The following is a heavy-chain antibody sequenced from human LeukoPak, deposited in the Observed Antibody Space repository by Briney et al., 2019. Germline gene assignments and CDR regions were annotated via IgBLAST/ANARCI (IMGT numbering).Heavy chain of an antibody. CDR3: ARATEFGDYYFDY. CDR1: GGSMSSYY. Sequence: SETLSLTCTVSGGSMSSYYWTWIRQPPGKGLEWIGYIYYSGSTNYNPSLKSRVTILVDTSKNQFSLKLRSVTAADTAVYYCARATEFGDYYFDYWGQGTLVTVSS. CDR2: IYYSGST. V-gene: IGHV4-59*01. J-gene: IGHJ4*02. D-gene: IGHD3-10*01.